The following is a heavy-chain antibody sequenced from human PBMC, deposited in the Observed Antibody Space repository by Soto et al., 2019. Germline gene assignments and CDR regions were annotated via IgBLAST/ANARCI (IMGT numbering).Heavy chain of an antibody. CDR3: ARVDMAPTFDY. D-gene: IGHD2-2*03. CDR2: IYYSGST. V-gene: IGHV4-31*03. Sequence: SETLSLTCTVSGGSISSGGYYWSWIRQHPGKGLEWIGYIYYSGSTYYNPSLKSRVTISVDTSKNQFSLKLSSVTAADTAVYSCARVDMAPTFDYWGQGTLVTVSS. CDR1: GGSISSGGYY. J-gene: IGHJ4*02.